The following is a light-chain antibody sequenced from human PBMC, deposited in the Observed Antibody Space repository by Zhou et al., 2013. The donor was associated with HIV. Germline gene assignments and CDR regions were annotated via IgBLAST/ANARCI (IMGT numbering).Light chain of an antibody. Sequence: EVVMTQSPATLSVSLGERVTLSCRASQAITNDVAWYQQKRGQAPRVLLYGAVTRVAGVPARFSGSGSGTDYTLTISSLQPEDFATYYCQQAHSFPYTIGQGTKLETK. CDR2: GAV. CDR1: QAITND. J-gene: IGKJ2*01. V-gene: IGKV3D-15*01. CDR3: QQAHSFPYT.